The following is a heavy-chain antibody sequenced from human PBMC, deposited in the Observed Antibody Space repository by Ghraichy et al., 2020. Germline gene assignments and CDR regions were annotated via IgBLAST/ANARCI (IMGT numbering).Heavy chain of an antibody. D-gene: IGHD1-26*01. CDR3: AREYGGSYYGYFDY. V-gene: IGHV3-66*02. Sequence: GGSLRLSCAASGFTVSNNYMNWVRQAPGKGLEWVSIIYSGGSTYYADSVKGRFTISRDNSKNTLYLQMNSLRTEDTAVYFCAREYGGSYYGYFDYWGQGTLVTVSS. J-gene: IGHJ4*02. CDR2: IYSGGST. CDR1: GFTVSNNY.